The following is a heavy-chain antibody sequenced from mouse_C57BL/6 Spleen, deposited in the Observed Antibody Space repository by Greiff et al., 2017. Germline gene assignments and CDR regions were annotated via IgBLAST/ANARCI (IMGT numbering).Heavy chain of an antibody. Sequence: QVQLKESGPGLVAPSQSLSITCTVSGFSLTSYGVHWVRQPPGKGLEWLVVIWSDGSTTYNSALKSRLSISKDNSKSQVFLKMNSRQTDDTAMYYCARQWDYDGYYAMDYWGQGTSVTVSS. CDR2: IWSDGST. CDR1: GFSLTSYG. D-gene: IGHD2-4*01. J-gene: IGHJ4*01. V-gene: IGHV2-6-1*01. CDR3: ARQWDYDGYYAMDY.